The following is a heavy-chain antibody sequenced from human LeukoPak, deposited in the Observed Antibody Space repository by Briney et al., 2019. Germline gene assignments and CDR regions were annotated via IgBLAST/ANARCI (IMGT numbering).Heavy chain of an antibody. J-gene: IGHJ6*02. V-gene: IGHV3-21*01. CDR1: GFSFSTYS. Sequence: PGGSLRLSCAAAGFSFSTYSMNWVRQTPGKGLEWVSSISRTSSYIYYADSVKGRFTLPRDNGKNSLYLQMNSLRAEDTAVYYCARGGMGANSQEYFYYGMDVWGQGTTVTVSS. CDR2: ISRTSSYI. D-gene: IGHD2-8*01. CDR3: ARGGMGANSQEYFYYGMDV.